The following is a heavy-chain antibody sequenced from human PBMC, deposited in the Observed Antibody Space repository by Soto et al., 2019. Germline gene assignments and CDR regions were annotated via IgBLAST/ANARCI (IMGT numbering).Heavy chain of an antibody. V-gene: IGHV3-21*01. CDR3: ARDFPNHWLVSDLAQTGRFDY. CDR2: ISSSSSYI. D-gene: IGHD6-19*01. Sequence: GGSLRLSCAASGFTFSSHSMNWVRQAPGKGLEWVSSISSSSSYIYYADSVKGRFTISRDNAKNSLYLQMNSLRAEDTAVYYCARDFPNHWLVSDLAQTGRFDYWGQGTLVTVSS. J-gene: IGHJ4*02. CDR1: GFTFSSHS.